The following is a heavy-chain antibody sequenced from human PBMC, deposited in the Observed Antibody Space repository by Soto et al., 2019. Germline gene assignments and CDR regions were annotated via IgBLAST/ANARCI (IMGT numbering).Heavy chain of an antibody. J-gene: IGHJ6*02. D-gene: IGHD3-22*01. CDR1: GFTFSSYG. Sequence: GGSLILSCAASGFTFSSYGMHWVRQAPGKGLEWVAVIWYDGSNKYYADSVKGRFTISRDNSKNTLYLQMNSLRAEDTAVYYCARDRYDSSGYYPDYYYYGMDVWGQGTTVTVSS. CDR3: ARDRYDSSGYYPDYYYYGMDV. CDR2: IWYDGSNK. V-gene: IGHV3-33*01.